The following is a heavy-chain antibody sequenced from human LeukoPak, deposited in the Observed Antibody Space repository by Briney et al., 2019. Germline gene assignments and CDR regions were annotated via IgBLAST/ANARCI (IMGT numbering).Heavy chain of an antibody. CDR1: GFTFSSYT. V-gene: IGHV3-48*03. D-gene: IGHD1-26*01. CDR2: ITSSGSTI. Sequence: GGSLRLSCAASGFTFSSYTMNWVRQAPGKGLEWVSSITSSGSTIYYADSVKGRFTISRDNAKNSLYLQMNSLRAEDTAVYYCARTALGGDYWGQGTLVTVSS. CDR3: ARTALGGDY. J-gene: IGHJ4*02.